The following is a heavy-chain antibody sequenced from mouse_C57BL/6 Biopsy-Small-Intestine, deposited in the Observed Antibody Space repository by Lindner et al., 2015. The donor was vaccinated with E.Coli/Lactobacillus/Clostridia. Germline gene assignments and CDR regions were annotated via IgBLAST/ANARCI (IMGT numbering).Heavy chain of an antibody. CDR1: GYAFSSSW. CDR2: IYPGDGDT. J-gene: IGHJ2*01. V-gene: IGHV1-82*01. D-gene: IGHD1-1*01. Sequence: VQLQESGPELVKPGASVKISCKASGYAFSSSWMNWVKQRPGKGLEWIGRIYPGDGDTNYNGKFKGKATLTADKSSSTAYMQLSSLTSEDSAVYFCARELQGDYWGQGTTLTVSS. CDR3: ARELQGDY.